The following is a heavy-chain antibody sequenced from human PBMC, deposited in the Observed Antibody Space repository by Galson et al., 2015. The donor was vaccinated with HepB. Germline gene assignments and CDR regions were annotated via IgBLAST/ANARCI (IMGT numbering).Heavy chain of an antibody. CDR2: ISSYGSST. CDR1: GFTFSSYA. V-gene: IGHV3-64D*06. J-gene: IGHJ6*02. D-gene: IGHD3-10*01. CDR3: VKDRDYIPHYHHGMDV. Sequence: SLRLSCAASGFTFSSYAMHWVRQAPGKGLECVSAISSYGSSTYYADSVKGRFTISRDNSKNTLSLQMSSLRAEDTAVYYCVKDRDYIPHYHHGMDVWGQGTTVTVSS.